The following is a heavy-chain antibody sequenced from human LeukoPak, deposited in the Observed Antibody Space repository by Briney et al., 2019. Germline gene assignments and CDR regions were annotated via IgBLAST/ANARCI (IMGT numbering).Heavy chain of an antibody. D-gene: IGHD3-22*01. CDR2: IIPILGIA. CDR1: GGTFSSYA. CDR3: ARTYDSSGYYAY. Sequence: ASVKVSCKASGGTFSSYAISWVRQAPGQGLEWMGTIIPILGIANYAQKFQGRVTITADKSTSTAYMELSSLRSEDTAVYYCARTYDSSGYYAYWGQGTLVTVSS. V-gene: IGHV1-69*04. J-gene: IGHJ4*02.